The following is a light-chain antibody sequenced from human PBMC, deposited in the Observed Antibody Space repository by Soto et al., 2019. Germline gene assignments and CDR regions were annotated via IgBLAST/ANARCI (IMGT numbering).Light chain of an antibody. CDR3: RQYKTYT. V-gene: IGKV1-5*02. J-gene: IGKJ5*01. Sequence: DIQLTQSPPYLSASVGERVHILCRASQSIGTWLAWHQQKPGKAPNLLMFDASTLHTGVPSRFSGSGDGTEFTLSISSLQPDDSAIYFCRQYKTYTFGRGTRLEIK. CDR1: QSIGTW. CDR2: DAS.